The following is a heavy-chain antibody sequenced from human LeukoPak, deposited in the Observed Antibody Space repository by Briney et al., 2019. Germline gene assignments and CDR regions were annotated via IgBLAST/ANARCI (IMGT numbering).Heavy chain of an antibody. V-gene: IGHV3-21*01. CDR3: ARDSEPNRGNRITMVY. CDR2: ISSSSSYI. CDR1: GFTFSSYS. D-gene: IGHD3-10*01. Sequence: PGGSLRLSCAASGFTFSSYSMNWVRQAPGKGLEWVSSISSSSSYIYYADSVKGRFTISRDNAKNSLYLQMNSLRAEDTAVYYCARDSEPNRGNRITMVYWGQGTLVTVSS. J-gene: IGHJ4*02.